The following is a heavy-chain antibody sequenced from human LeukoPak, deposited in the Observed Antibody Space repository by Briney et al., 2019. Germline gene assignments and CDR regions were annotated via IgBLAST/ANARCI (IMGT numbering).Heavy chain of an antibody. J-gene: IGHJ4*02. CDR1: GGSISSYY. CDR2: IYYSGST. Sequence: RSSETLSLTCTVSGGSISSYYWSWIRQPPGKGLEWIGYIYYSGSTNYNPSLKSRVTISVDTSNNHFSLKLSSVTAADTAVYYCARQQDYSDYEVYYFDYWGQGTLVTVSS. CDR3: ARQQDYSDYEVYYFDY. V-gene: IGHV4-59*01. D-gene: IGHD4-11*01.